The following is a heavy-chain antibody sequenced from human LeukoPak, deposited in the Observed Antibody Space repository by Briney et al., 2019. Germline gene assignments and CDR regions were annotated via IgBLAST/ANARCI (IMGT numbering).Heavy chain of an antibody. V-gene: IGHV4-61*02. J-gene: IGHJ5*02. CDR1: GGSISSGSYY. CDR3: ARLYSGYDYNWFDP. CDR2: IYTSGST. Sequence: SETLSLTCTVSGGSISSGSYYWSWIRQPAGKGLEWIGRIYTSGSTYYNPSLKSRVTISVDTSKNQFSLKLSSVTAADTAVYYCARLYSGYDYNWFDPWGQGTLVTVSS. D-gene: IGHD5-12*01.